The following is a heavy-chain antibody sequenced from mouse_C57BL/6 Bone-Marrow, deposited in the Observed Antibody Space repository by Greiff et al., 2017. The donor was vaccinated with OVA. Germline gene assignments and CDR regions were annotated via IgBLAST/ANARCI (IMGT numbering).Heavy chain of an antibody. J-gene: IGHJ2*01. D-gene: IGHD1-1*01. CDR3: ALITTYYFDY. V-gene: IGHV1-59*01. Sequence: QVQLQQPGAELVRPGTSVKLSCKASGYTFTSYWMHWVKQRPGQGLEWIGVIDPSDSYTNYNQKFKGKATLTVDTSSSTAYMQLSSLTSEDSAVYYCALITTYYFDYWGQGTTLTVSS. CDR1: GYTFTSYW. CDR2: IDPSDSYT.